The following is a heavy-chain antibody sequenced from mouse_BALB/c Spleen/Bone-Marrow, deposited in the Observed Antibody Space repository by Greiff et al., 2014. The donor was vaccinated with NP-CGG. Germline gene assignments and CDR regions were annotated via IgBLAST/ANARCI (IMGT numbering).Heavy chain of an antibody. CDR3: ARHRYYFDY. CDR1: GFAFSSYD. V-gene: IGHV5-12-1*01. Sequence: EVQGVESGGGLVKPGGSLKLSCAASGFAFSSYDMSWVRQTPEKRLEWVAYISSGGSSTYYPDTVKGRFTISRDNAKNTLYLQMSSLKSEDTAMYYCARHRYYFDYWGQGTTLTVSS. CDR2: ISSGGSST. J-gene: IGHJ2*01.